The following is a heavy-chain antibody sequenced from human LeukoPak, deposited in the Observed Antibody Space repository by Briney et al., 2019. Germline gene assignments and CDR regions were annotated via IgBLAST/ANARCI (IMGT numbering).Heavy chain of an antibody. J-gene: IGHJ5*02. Sequence: GASVKVSCKASGYTFTSYGISWVRQAPGQGLEWMGWISAYNGNTNYAQKPQGRVTMTTDTSTSTAYMELRSLRSDDTAVYYCARNMIEQLVVGGIRFDPWGQGTLVTVSS. CDR2: ISAYNGNT. V-gene: IGHV1-18*01. D-gene: IGHD6-6*01. CDR3: ARNMIEQLVVGGIRFDP. CDR1: GYTFTSYG.